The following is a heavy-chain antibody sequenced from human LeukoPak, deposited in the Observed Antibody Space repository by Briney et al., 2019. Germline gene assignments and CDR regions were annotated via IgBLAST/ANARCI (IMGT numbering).Heavy chain of an antibody. J-gene: IGHJ4*02. CDR1: GFTFSSYA. D-gene: IGHD2-2*01. Sequence: PGGSLRLSCAASGFTFSSYAMSWVRQAPGKGLEWVSAISGSGGSTYYADSVKGRFTISRDYSKNTLYLQMNSLRAEDTAVYYCAKHAVVPAAIRYYFDYWGQGTLVTVSS. CDR2: ISGSGGST. V-gene: IGHV3-23*01. CDR3: AKHAVVPAAIRYYFDY.